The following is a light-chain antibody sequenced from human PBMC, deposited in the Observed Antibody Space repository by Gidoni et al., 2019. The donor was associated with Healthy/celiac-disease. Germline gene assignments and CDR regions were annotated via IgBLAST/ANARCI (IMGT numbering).Light chain of an antibody. J-gene: IGKJ2*01. CDR3: QQYGSSRYT. CDR1: QSVSSSY. CDR2: GAS. Sequence: EIVLTQSPGTLSLSPGERATLSCRASQSVSSSYLAWYQQKPGQAPMLLIYGASSRATGIPDRFSGSGSGTDFTLTISRLEPEDFAVYYCQQYGSSRYTFXXXTKLEIK. V-gene: IGKV3-20*01.